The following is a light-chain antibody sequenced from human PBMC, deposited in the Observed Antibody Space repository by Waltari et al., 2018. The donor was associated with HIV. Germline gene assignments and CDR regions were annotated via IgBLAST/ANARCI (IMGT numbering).Light chain of an antibody. CDR2: GNK. V-gene: IGLV1-40*01. J-gene: IGLJ1*01. Sequence: QSVLTQPPSVSGAPGQRITIPCTGSSSVIGAGFDVHWYQQFPGTAPKLLIYGNKTRPSGVPDRFSGSKSGTSASLAITGLQTKDEADYYCQSYDSRLSGLYVFGTGTKVTVL. CDR1: SSVIGAGFD. CDR3: QSYDSRLSGLYV.